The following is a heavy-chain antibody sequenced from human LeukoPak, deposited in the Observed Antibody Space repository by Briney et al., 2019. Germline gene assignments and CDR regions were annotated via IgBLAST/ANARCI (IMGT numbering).Heavy chain of an antibody. CDR1: GGSISSGSYY. V-gene: IGHV4-61*10. J-gene: IGHJ4*02. CDR3: ATGSSPSYFDY. CDR2: TYYSGST. Sequence: SETLSLTCTVSGGSISSGSYYWSWIRQPAGKGLEWIGYTYYSGSTNYNPSLKSRVTISVDTSKNQFSLKLSSVTAADTAVYYCATGSSPSYFDYWGQGTLVTVSS. D-gene: IGHD1-26*01.